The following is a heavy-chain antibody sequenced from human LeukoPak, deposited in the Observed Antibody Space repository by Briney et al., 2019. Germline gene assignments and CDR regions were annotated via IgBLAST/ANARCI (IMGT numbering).Heavy chain of an antibody. CDR1: GFTFSSYA. J-gene: IGHJ4*02. CDR3: AKDRWARSGDLFDY. D-gene: IGHD1-26*01. V-gene: IGHV3-23*01. Sequence: PGGSLRLSCAASGFTFSSYAMSWVRQAPGKGLEWVSAISGSGGSTYYADSVKGRFTISRDNSKDTLYLQMNSLRAEDTAAYYCAKDRWARSGDLFDYWGQGTLVTVSS. CDR2: ISGSGGST.